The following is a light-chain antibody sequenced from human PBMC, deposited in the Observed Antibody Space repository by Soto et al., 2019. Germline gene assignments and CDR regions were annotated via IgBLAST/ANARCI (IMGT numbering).Light chain of an antibody. J-gene: IGKJ5*01. CDR2: AAS. Sequence: IQMIQSPSALSASVVDRVTVTFRASQSIGYWLAWYQQKPGKAPNLLIYAASTLQSGVPSRFSGSGSGTDFTLTISCLQSEDFATYYCQQYYSYPMTFGQGTRLEI. CDR3: QQYYSYPMT. CDR1: QSIGYW. V-gene: IGKV1-5*01.